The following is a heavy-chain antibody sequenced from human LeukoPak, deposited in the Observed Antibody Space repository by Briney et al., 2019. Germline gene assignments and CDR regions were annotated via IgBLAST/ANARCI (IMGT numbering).Heavy chain of an antibody. CDR1: GGSISSHY. CDR2: IYYSGST. CDR3: ARDRRGYRTGFDP. V-gene: IGHV4-59*11. Sequence: PSETLSLTCTVPGGSISSHYWSWIRQPPGKGLEWIGYIYYSGSTYYNPSLKSRVTISVDTSKNQFSLKLSSVTAADTAVYYCARDRRGYRTGFDPWGQGTLVTVSS. D-gene: IGHD5-18*01. J-gene: IGHJ5*02.